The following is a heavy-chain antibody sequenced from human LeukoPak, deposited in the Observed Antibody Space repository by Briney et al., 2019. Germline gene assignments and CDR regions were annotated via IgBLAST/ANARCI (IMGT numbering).Heavy chain of an antibody. Sequence: GGSLRLSCAASGFTFSSYVMHWLPHATGKALEGVAVISYDGSNEYYADSVKGRFTISRDNSKNTLYLQMNSLRAEDTAVYYCARINMMGFDYWGQGTLVTVSS. CDR1: GFTFSSYV. CDR3: ARINMMGFDY. D-gene: IGHD3-22*01. V-gene: IGHV3-30-3*01. J-gene: IGHJ4*02. CDR2: ISYDGSNE.